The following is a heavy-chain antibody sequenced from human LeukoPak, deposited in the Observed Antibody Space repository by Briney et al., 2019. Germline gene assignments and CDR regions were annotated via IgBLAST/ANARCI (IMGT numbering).Heavy chain of an antibody. Sequence: ASVKVSCKASGGTFSSYAISWVRQAPGQGLEWMGGIIPIFGTANYAQKFQGRVTITTDESTSTAYMELSSLRSEDTAVYYCAGSGSTVVLFVYWGQGTLVTVSS. D-gene: IGHD4-23*01. V-gene: IGHV1-69*05. CDR3: AGSGSTVVLFVY. CDR1: GGTFSSYA. CDR2: IIPIFGTA. J-gene: IGHJ4*02.